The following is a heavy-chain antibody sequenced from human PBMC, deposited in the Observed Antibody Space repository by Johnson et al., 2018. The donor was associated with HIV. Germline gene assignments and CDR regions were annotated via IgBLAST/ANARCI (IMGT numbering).Heavy chain of an antibody. CDR3: ARALSGSGYYPGACEI. J-gene: IGHJ3*02. Sequence: VQLVESGGGLVQPGGSLRLSCAASGFTVSSNYMSWVRQAPGKGLEWVSIIYSGGSTFYADSVKARFTISRDSSKNTLYLQMNRLRAEDTAVYDCARALSGSGYYPGACEIWGQGTMVTVSS. V-gene: IGHV3-66*01. D-gene: IGHD3-22*01. CDR2: IYSGGST. CDR1: GFTVSSNY.